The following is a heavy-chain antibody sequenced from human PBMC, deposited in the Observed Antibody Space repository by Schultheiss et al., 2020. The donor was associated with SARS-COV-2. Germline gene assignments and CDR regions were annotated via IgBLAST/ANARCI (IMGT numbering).Heavy chain of an antibody. V-gene: IGHV3-23*01. Sequence: GGSLRLSCAASGFTFSSYAMSWVRQAPGKGLEWVSAISGSGGNTYYADSVKGRFTISRDNSKNTLYLQMNSLRAEDTAVYYCARDPTYDFWSGYLYYYMDVWGKGTTVTVSS. CDR3: ARDPTYDFWSGYLYYYMDV. CDR1: GFTFSSYA. J-gene: IGHJ6*03. D-gene: IGHD3-3*01. CDR2: ISGSGGNT.